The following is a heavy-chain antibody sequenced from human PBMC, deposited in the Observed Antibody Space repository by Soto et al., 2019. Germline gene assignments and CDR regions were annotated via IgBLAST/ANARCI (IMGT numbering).Heavy chain of an antibody. J-gene: IGHJ3*02. CDR2: INHSGST. Sequence: SETLSLTCAVYGGSFSGYYWSWIRQPPGKGLEWIGEINHSGSTNYNPSLKSRVTISVDTSKNQFSLKLSSVTAADTAVYYCARAKWELLRWAFDIWGQGTMVTVSS. CDR1: GGSFSGYY. V-gene: IGHV4-34*01. D-gene: IGHD1-26*01. CDR3: ARAKWELLRWAFDI.